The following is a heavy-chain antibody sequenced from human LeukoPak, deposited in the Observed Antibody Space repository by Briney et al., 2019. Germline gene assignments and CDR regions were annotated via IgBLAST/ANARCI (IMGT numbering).Heavy chain of an antibody. CDR3: AREHTEDQNFDY. D-gene: IGHD2-15*01. Sequence: SQTLSLTCAISGDSVSSNSAAWNWIRQSPSRGLEWLGRTYYRSKWYNNYAVSVKSRITINPDTSKNQSSLQLKSVTPEDTAVYYCAREHTEDQNFDYWGQGTLVTVSS. J-gene: IGHJ4*02. V-gene: IGHV6-1*01. CDR2: TYYRSKWYN. CDR1: GDSVSSNSAA.